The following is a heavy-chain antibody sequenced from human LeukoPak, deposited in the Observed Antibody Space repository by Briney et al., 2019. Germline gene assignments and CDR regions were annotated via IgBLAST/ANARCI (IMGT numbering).Heavy chain of an antibody. CDR3: AKAAMVRGVISSFDY. V-gene: IGHV6-1*01. CDR2: TYYRSKWYN. D-gene: IGHD3-10*01. J-gene: IGHJ4*02. CDR1: GDSVSRNDAG. Sequence: SQTLLLTCAISGDSVSRNDAGWSWIRQSPSRGLEWLGRTYYRSKWYNDYAVSVKSRITINPDTSKNQFSLQLNSVTPEDTAVYYCAKAAMVRGVISSFDYWGQGTLVTVSS.